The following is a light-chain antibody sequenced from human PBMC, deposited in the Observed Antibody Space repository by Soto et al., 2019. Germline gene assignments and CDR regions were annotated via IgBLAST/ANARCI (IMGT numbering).Light chain of an antibody. Sequence: QSALTQPASVSGSPGQSITIACTGTSSDIGGYNHVSWYQVHPGKAPRLVIYDVSIRPPAVSDRFSGSTSGNTASLTISGLQAEDEAVYYCSSYTATRPVVFGGGTKLPVL. CDR3: SSYTATRPVV. CDR1: SSDIGGYNH. J-gene: IGLJ3*02. V-gene: IGLV2-14*03. CDR2: DVS.